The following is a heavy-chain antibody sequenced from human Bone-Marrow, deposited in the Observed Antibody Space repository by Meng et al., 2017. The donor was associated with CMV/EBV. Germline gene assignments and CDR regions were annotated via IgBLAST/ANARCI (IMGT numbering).Heavy chain of an antibody. J-gene: IGHJ4*02. V-gene: IGHV3-21*04. CDR2: ISSSSSYI. Sequence: GESLKISCAASGFTFSSYSMNWVRQAPGKGLEWVSSISSSSSYIYYADSVKGRFTISRDNAKNSLYLQMNSLRVEDTAVYYCVRDAGWLALDYWGQGILVTVSS. CDR1: GFTFSSYS. D-gene: IGHD3-22*01. CDR3: VRDAGWLALDY.